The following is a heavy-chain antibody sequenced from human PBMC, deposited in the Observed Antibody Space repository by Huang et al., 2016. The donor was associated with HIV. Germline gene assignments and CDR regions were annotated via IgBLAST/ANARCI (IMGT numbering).Heavy chain of an antibody. Sequence: QVQLQESGPGLVKPSETLSLNCTVSGGSISTGSYSWGWIRQTPGKGLEWIAGIYYSGRPNYNPSLKSRVTISVDTSQNQFSLKLSSVTAADTAIYYCARRLGNYFFDYWGQGTLVTVSS. CDR2: IYYSGRP. V-gene: IGHV4-39*01. CDR1: GGSISTGSYS. CDR3: ARRLGNYFFDY. J-gene: IGHJ4*02. D-gene: IGHD7-27*01.